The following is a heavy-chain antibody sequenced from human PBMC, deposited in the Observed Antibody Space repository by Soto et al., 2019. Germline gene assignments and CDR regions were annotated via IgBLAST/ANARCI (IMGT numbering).Heavy chain of an antibody. CDR1: GGTFSSYA. J-gene: IGHJ4*02. CDR3: ASAGLERVYGGNAX. D-gene: IGHD4-17*01. V-gene: IGHV1-69*06. CDR2: IIPIFGTA. Sequence: SVKVSCNASGGTFSSYAISWVRQAPGQGLEWMGVIIPIFGTANYEKKFQGRVTINSDKSTSTAYMELGSLRSEDTAVYYCASAGLERVYGGNAXWGQGTLVTVSX.